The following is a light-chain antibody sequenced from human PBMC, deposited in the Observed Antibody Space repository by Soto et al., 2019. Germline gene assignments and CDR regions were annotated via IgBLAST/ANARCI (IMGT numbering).Light chain of an antibody. V-gene: IGKV3-15*01. CDR2: GAS. Sequence: EIVMTQSPATLSVSPGERATLSCRASQSVSSSYLAWYQQKPGQSPRLLIYGASTRATGIPARFSGSGSGTEFTLTISSLQSEDFAVYYCQHYNSWPPWTFGQGTKVDIK. CDR1: QSVSSSY. CDR3: QHYNSWPPWT. J-gene: IGKJ1*01.